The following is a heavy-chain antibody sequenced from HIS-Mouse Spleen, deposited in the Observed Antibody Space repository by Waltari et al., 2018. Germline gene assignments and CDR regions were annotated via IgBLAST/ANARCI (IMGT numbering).Heavy chain of an antibody. CDR2: INPNSGGT. Sequence: QVQLVQSGAEVKKPGASVKVSCKASGYTFTGYYMHWVRQAPGQGLEWQGWINPNSGGTNYAQKFQGRVTMTRDTSISTAYMELSRLRSDDTAVYYCARDFSSGWSTLRAFDIWGQGTMVTVSS. D-gene: IGHD6-19*01. CDR3: ARDFSSGWSTLRAFDI. J-gene: IGHJ3*02. V-gene: IGHV1-2*02. CDR1: GYTFTGYY.